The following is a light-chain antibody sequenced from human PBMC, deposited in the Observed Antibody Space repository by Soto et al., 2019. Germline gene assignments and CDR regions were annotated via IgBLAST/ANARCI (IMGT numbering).Light chain of an antibody. J-gene: IGKJ3*01. CDR2: ATS. CDR1: QGIGSW. V-gene: IGKV1-12*01. Sequence: DIQMTQSPSSVSASVGESVTMSCRASQGIGSWLAWYQQQPGKAPKLLIFATSSLQGGVPSRFSGSGSGTDFTLTINSLQPEGFATYYCQHNGVFGPGTKVDVK. CDR3: QHNGV.